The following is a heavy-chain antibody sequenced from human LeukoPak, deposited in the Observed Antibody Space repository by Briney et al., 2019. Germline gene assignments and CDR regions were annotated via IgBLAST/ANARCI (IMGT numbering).Heavy chain of an antibody. J-gene: IGHJ6*02. Sequence: SVKVSCKASGGTFSSYAISWVRQAPGQGLEWMGGIIPIFGTANYAQKFQGRVTITADESTSTAYMELSSLRSEDTAAYYCARNGIGEYSSSPWVWNYYYYYGMDVWGQGTTVTVSS. CDR1: GGTFSSYA. CDR2: IIPIFGTA. V-gene: IGHV1-69*13. CDR3: ARNGIGEYSSSPWVWNYYYYYGMDV. D-gene: IGHD6-6*01.